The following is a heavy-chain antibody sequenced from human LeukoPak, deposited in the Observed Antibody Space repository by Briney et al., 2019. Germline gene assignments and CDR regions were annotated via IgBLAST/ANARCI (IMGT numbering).Heavy chain of an antibody. D-gene: IGHD1-26*01. J-gene: IGHJ4*02. V-gene: IGHV4-4*07. CDR1: GGSISSYY. CDR3: ARENSGSYREFDY. Sequence: SETLSLTCTVSGGSISSYYWSWIRQPAGKGLEWIGRIYTSGSTNYNASLKSRVSVSVDTSKNQFSLKLSSVTAADTAVFYCARENSGSYREFDYWGQGTLVTVSS. CDR2: IYTSGST.